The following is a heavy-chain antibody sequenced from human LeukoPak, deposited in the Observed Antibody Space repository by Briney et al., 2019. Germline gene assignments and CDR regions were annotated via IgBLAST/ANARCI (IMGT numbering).Heavy chain of an antibody. D-gene: IGHD2-2*01. J-gene: IGHJ4*02. Sequence: PTASVKVSCKASGYTFTGYYMHWVRQAPGQGLEWMGWINPYSGGTNYAQKFQGRVTMTRDTSISTAYMELSRLRSDDTAVYYCVRDRTKYCSSTSCPLDYWGQGTLVTVSS. V-gene: IGHV1-2*02. CDR2: INPYSGGT. CDR1: GYTFTGYY. CDR3: VRDRTKYCSSTSCPLDY.